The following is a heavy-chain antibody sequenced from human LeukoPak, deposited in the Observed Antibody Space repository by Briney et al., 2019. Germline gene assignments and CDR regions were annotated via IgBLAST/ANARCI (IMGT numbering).Heavy chain of an antibody. J-gene: IGHJ6*03. CDR1: GFTFGDYA. Sequence: GSLRLSCTASGFTFGDYAMSWFRQAPGKGLEWVGFIGSEAYGGTTEYAASVKGRFTISRDDSKSIAYLQMNSLKTEDAAVYYCTRAVRDYYGSGSYRYYYYYMDVWGKGTTVTVSS. CDR3: TRAVRDYYGSGSYRYYYYYMDV. CDR2: IGSEAYGGTT. D-gene: IGHD3-10*01. V-gene: IGHV3-49*03.